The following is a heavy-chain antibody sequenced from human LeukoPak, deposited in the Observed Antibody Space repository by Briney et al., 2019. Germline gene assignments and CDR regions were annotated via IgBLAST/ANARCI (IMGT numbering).Heavy chain of an antibody. V-gene: IGHV3-11*01. J-gene: IGHJ4*02. CDR1: GFTFSNYY. CDR2: INTIGTTI. CDR3: AKDRGYYDSSGYYSYHDY. Sequence: GGSLRLSCAASGFTFSNYYMSWIRQAPGKGLEWVSYINTIGTTIYYADSVKGRFTISRDNSKNTLYLQMNSLRAEDTAVYYCAKDRGYYDSSGYYSYHDYWGQGTLVTVSS. D-gene: IGHD3-22*01.